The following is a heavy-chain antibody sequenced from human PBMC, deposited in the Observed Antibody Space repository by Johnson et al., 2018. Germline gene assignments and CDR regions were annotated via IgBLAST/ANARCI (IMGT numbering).Heavy chain of an antibody. D-gene: IGHD3-22*01. CDR3: ARWGAHYSDRSGYYFQGHDAFDG. CDR2: IYYNGST. V-gene: IGHV4-59*01. Sequence: QVQLQESGPGLVKPSEPLSLTCTVSGASISSFYWSWIRQPPGKGLEWLGDIYYNGSTINNHSLKNRVTISVDTYKNHFSLSLRSVTAADPAVYYCARWGAHYSDRSGYYFQGHDAFDGWGQGKMVIVSA. J-gene: IGHJ3*01. CDR1: GASISSFY.